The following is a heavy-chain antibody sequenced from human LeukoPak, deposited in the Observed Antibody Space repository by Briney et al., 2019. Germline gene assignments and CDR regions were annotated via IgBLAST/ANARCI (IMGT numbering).Heavy chain of an antibody. CDR2: IRNKANSYII. D-gene: IGHD3-3*01. CDR3: ARDAGWSLHP. J-gene: IGHJ5*02. Sequence: GGSLRLSGAASGFIFSDHNMDWVRQAPGKGLEWVGCIRNKANSYIIEDAASVRGRFTISRDDSKNSLFLQMNGLRAEDTAVYYCARDAGWSLHPWGQGTLVTVSS. V-gene: IGHV3-72*01. CDR1: GFIFSDHN.